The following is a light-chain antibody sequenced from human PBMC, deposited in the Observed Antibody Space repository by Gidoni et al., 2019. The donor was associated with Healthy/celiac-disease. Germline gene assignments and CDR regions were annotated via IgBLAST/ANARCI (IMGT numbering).Light chain of an antibody. CDR1: QSVSSSY. J-gene: IGKJ1*01. CDR2: GAS. V-gene: IGKV3-20*01. CDR3: QQYGSSLPA. Sequence: LVLTQSPGTLSLSPGERATLSCRASQSVSSSYLAWYQQKPGQAPRLLIYGASSRATGIPDRFSGSGSGTDFTLTISRLEPEDFAVYYCQQYGSSLPAFGQGTKVEIK.